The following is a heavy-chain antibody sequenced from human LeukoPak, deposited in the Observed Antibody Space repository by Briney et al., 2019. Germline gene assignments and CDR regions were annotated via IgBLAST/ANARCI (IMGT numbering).Heavy chain of an antibody. CDR3: ATIPLRGPLAHVGAFHI. V-gene: IGHV1-2*04. J-gene: IGHJ3*02. D-gene: IGHD5-24*01. Sequence: ASVKVSCKASGYTFTGYYMHWVRQAPGQGLEWMGWINPNSGGTNYAQKFQGWVTMTRDTSISTAYMELSRLRSEDTSVYYCATIPLRGPLAHVGAFHIWGQGTMVTVS. CDR2: INPNSGGT. CDR1: GYTFTGYY.